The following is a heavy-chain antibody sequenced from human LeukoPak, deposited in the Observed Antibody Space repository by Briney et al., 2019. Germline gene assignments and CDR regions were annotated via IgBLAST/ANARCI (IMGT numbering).Heavy chain of an antibody. CDR1: GFTFSSYA. V-gene: IGHV3-23*01. CDR3: AKTGRDYGDFFYFDY. CDR2: LNHGGGST. Sequence: GRSLRLSCATSGFTFSSYAMSWVRQAPGKGLEWVSALNHGGGSTYYADSVKGRFTIFRDNSKNTLYLQISSLRAEDTAVYYCAKTGRDYGDFFYFDYWGQGTLVTVSS. J-gene: IGHJ4*02. D-gene: IGHD4-17*01.